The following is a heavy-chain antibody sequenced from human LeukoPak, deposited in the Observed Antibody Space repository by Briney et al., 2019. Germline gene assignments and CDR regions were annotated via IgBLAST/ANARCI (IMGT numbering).Heavy chain of an antibody. V-gene: IGHV1-8*01. CDR3: ARGPQWRGDYYYIDV. D-gene: IGHD6-19*01. Sequence: ASVKVSCKASGYTFTNFDIDWVRQATGQGLEWMGWMNPNSGNTGYAQKFQGRVTMTMNTSITTAYMELSSLISEDTAVYYCARGPQWRGDYYYIDVWGRGTTVTVSS. CDR2: MNPNSGNT. CDR1: GYTFTNFD. J-gene: IGHJ6*03.